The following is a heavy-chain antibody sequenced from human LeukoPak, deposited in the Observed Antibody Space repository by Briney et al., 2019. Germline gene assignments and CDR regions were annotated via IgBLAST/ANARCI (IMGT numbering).Heavy chain of an antibody. Sequence: SVKVSCKASGYTFTDYYILWVRQAPGQGLEWMGGIIPIFGTANYAQKFQGRVTITADESTSTAYMELSSLRSEDTAVYYCARDTGDFDYWGQGTLVTVSS. CDR2: IIPIFGTA. D-gene: IGHD7-27*01. CDR3: ARDTGDFDY. V-gene: IGHV1-69*13. J-gene: IGHJ4*02. CDR1: GYTFTDYY.